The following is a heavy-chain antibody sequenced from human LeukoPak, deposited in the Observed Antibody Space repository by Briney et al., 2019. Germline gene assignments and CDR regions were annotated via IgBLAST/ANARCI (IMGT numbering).Heavy chain of an antibody. Sequence: GASVKVSCKASGYTFTSYGISWVRQAPGQGLEWMGWISAYNGNTNYAQKLQGRVTMTTDTSTSTAYMELRSLRSDDTAVYYCARVYVDCRGGSCSGYYFDYWGQGTLVTVSS. CDR2: ISAYNGNT. J-gene: IGHJ4*02. CDR3: ARVYVDCRGGSCSGYYFDY. V-gene: IGHV1-18*01. D-gene: IGHD2-15*01. CDR1: GYTFTSYG.